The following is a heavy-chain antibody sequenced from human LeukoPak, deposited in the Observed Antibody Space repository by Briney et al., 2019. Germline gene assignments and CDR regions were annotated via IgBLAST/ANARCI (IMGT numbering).Heavy chain of an antibody. Sequence: GASVKVSCKASGYTLTSYGISWVRQAPGQGLEWMGWISAYNGNTNYAQKLQGRVTMTTDTSTSTAYMEPRGLRSDDTAVYCCARLNGADYYDSSGYYTICDYWGQGTLVSVSS. CDR2: ISAYNGNT. J-gene: IGHJ4*02. V-gene: IGHV1-18*01. CDR3: ARLNGADYYDSSGYYTICDY. CDR1: GYTLTSYG. D-gene: IGHD3-22*01.